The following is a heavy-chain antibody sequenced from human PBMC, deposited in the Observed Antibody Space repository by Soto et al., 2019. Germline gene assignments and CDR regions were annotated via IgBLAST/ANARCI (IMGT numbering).Heavy chain of an antibody. CDR3: ARGVGSGTHYNQYNWFDP. V-gene: IGHV1-18*01. CDR2: INTYNGNT. J-gene: IGHJ5*02. Sequence: VKVSCKASGYTFTNYGISWVRQAPGQGLEWMGWINTYNGNTNHAQKLQGRVTMTTDTSTSTAYMELRSLRSDDTAVYYCARGVGSGTHYNQYNWFDPWGQGTLVTVSS. CDR1: GYTFTNYG. D-gene: IGHD3-10*01.